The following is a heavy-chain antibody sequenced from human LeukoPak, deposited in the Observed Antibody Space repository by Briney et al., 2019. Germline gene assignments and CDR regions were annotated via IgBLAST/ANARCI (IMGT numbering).Heavy chain of an antibody. J-gene: IGHJ4*02. CDR1: GYTFTGYY. CDR3: ARVFRKNYYDSSGYYYAFDY. D-gene: IGHD3-22*01. Sequence: ASVKVSCKASGYTFTGYYMHWVRQAPGQGLEWMGWINPNSGGTNYAQKFQGRVTMTRDTSISTAYMELSRLRSDDTAVYYCARVFRKNYYDSSGYYYAFDYWGQGTLVTVSS. V-gene: IGHV1-2*02. CDR2: INPNSGGT.